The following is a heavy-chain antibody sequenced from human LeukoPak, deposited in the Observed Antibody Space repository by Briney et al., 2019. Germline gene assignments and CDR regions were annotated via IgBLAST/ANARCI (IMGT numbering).Heavy chain of an antibody. V-gene: IGHV1-18*01. Sequence: GASVKVSCKASGCTFTNYGINRVRQAPGQGREWMGWISGYNGNTNYAQKLQGRVTMTTDTSTTTAYMELRSLRSDDTAMYYCARGDYGGKPDYWGQGTLVTVSS. CDR2: ISGYNGNT. J-gene: IGHJ4*02. D-gene: IGHD4-23*01. CDR1: GCTFTNYG. CDR3: ARGDYGGKPDY.